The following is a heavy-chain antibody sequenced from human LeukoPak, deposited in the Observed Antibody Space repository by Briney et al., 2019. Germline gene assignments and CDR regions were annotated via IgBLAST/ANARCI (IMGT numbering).Heavy chain of an antibody. V-gene: IGHV1-18*01. Sequence: ASVKASCKASGGTFISYAITWVRQAPGQGLEWMGWISVYNGNTNYAQNLQGRVTLTTDTSTSTAYMELRSLRSDDTALYYCARTCSSSSCYMVHWGQGTLVTVSS. CDR2: ISVYNGNT. CDR1: GGTFISYA. J-gene: IGHJ4*02. CDR3: ARTCSSSSCYMVH. D-gene: IGHD2-2*02.